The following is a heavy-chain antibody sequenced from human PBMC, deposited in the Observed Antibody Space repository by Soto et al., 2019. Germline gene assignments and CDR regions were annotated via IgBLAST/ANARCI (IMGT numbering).Heavy chain of an antibody. CDR2: INAGNGNT. D-gene: IGHD4-17*01. Sequence: ASVKVSWKASGYTFTSYAMHWVRQAPGQRLEWMGWINAGNGNTKYSQKFQGRVTITRDTSASTAYMELSSLRSEDTAVYYCASSIPTVTTGIDYWGQGTLVTVSS. V-gene: IGHV1-3*01. J-gene: IGHJ4*02. CDR1: GYTFTSYA. CDR3: ASSIPTVTTGIDY.